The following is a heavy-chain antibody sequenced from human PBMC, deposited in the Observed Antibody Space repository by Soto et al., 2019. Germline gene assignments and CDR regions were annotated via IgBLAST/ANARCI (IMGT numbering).Heavy chain of an antibody. V-gene: IGHV4-39*01. CDR3: ARQVPAAIRLGWFDP. CDR1: GGSISRSTYY. D-gene: IGHD2-2*02. J-gene: IGHJ5*02. Sequence: ETLSLTCTVSGGSISRSTYYWGWIRQPPGKGLEWIGSIYYSGSTYYRPSLKSRVTISVDTSKNQFSLKLSSVTAADTAVYYRARQVPAAIRLGWFDPWGQGTLVTVSS. CDR2: IYYSGST.